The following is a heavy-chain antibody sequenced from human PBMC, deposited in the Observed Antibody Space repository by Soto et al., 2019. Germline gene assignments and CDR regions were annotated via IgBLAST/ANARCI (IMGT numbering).Heavy chain of an antibody. CDR2: IYYSGST. V-gene: IGHV4-59*01. CDR1: GGSISSYY. CDR3: ARRRTPDY. J-gene: IGHJ4*02. Sequence: QVQLQESGPGLVKPSETLSLTCTVSGGSISSYYWSWIRQPPGKGLEWIGYIYYSGSTNYNPSLKSRVTISVDTSKNQFSLKLSSVTAADTAVYYCARRRTPDYWGQGTLVTDSS.